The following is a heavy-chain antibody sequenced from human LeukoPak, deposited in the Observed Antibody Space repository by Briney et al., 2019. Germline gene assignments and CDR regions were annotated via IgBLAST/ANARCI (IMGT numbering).Heavy chain of an antibody. J-gene: IGHJ4*02. V-gene: IGHV1-69*05. CDR3: ARDGNYVNSSGYYYFDY. Sequence: SVKVSCKASGGTFSSYAISWVRQAPGQGLEWMGGIIPIFGTANYAQKFQGRVTITTNESTSTAYMELSSLRSEDTAVYYCARDGNYVNSSGYYYFDYWGQGTLVTVSS. CDR2: IIPIFGTA. D-gene: IGHD3-22*01. CDR1: GGTFSSYA.